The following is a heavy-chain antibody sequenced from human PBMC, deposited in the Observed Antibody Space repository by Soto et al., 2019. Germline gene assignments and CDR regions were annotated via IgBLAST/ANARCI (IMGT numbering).Heavy chain of an antibody. CDR1: GGTFSSYA. D-gene: IGHD3-22*01. J-gene: IGHJ1*01. CDR3: ARVPNYYDSSGYVYFQH. CDR2: IIPIFGTA. Sequence: SVKVSCKASGGTFSSYAISWVRQAPGQGLEWMGGIIPIFGTANYAQKFRGRVTITADESTSTAYMELSSLRSEDTAVYYCARVPNYYDSSGYVYFQHWGQGTLVTVSS. V-gene: IGHV1-69*13.